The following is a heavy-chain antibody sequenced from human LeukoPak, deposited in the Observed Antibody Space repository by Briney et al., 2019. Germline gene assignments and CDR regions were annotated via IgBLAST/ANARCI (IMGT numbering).Heavy chain of an antibody. CDR2: MDWDDDK. J-gene: IGHJ4*02. D-gene: IGHD5-12*01. Sequence: ESGPALVKPTQTLTLTCTFSGFSLSTSGMCVSWIRQPPGKALEWLARMDWDDDKYYSTSLKTRLTISKDTSKNQVVPTMTNMDPVDTATYYCARIWKSGHDHWGQGTLVTVSS. V-gene: IGHV2-70*11. CDR3: ARIWKSGHDH. CDR1: GFSLSTSGMC.